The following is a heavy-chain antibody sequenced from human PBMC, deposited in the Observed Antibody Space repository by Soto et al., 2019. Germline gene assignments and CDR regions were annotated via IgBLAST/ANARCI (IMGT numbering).Heavy chain of an antibody. J-gene: IGHJ6*02. CDR3: ARWPDGYYYYGLDF. CDR1: GYTFTSYD. V-gene: IGHV1-8*01. CDR2: MNPNSGNT. Sequence: ASVKVSCKASGYTFTSYDINWVRQATGQGLEWMGWMNPNSGNTGYAQKFQGRVTMTRNTSISTAYMELSSLRSEDTAVYYCARWPDGYYYYGLDFWGHGTTVTVSS.